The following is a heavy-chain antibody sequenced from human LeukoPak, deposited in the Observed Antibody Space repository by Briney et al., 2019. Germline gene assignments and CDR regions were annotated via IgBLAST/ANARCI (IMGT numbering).Heavy chain of an antibody. CDR1: GFTLSDYY. D-gene: IGHD4-23*01. CDR3: ARERVNNGGKGGFDP. CDR2: ISSSGTTK. V-gene: IGHV3-11*01. Sequence: GGSLRLSCAASGFTLSDYYMSWIRQAPGKGLEWVSYISSSGTTKYYADPVKGRFTISRDNAKNSLYLQMNSLRAEDTAVYSCARERVNNGGKGGFDPWGQGTLVTVSS. J-gene: IGHJ5*02.